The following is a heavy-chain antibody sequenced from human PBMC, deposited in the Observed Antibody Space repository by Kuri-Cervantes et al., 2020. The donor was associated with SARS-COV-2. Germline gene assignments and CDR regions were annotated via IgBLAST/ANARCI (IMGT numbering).Heavy chain of an antibody. D-gene: IGHD3-3*01. Sequence: GGSLRLSCAASGFTFSSYAMHWVRQAPGKGLEWVAVISYDGSNKYYADSVKGRFTISRDNSKNTLYLQMNSLRAEDTAVYYCARPYDFWSGFVDYWGQGNLTVSS. CDR2: ISYDGSNK. V-gene: IGHV3-30*04. CDR1: GFTFSSYA. CDR3: ARPYDFWSGFVDY. J-gene: IGHJ4*02.